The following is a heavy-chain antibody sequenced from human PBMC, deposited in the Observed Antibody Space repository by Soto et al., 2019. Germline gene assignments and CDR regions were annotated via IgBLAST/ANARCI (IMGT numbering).Heavy chain of an antibody. J-gene: IGHJ5*02. CDR1: GYTFTSYY. D-gene: IGHD2-15*01. Sequence: ASVKVSCKASGYTFTSYYMHWVRQAPGQGLEWMGIINPSGGSTSYAQKFQGRVTMTRDTSTSTVYMELSSLRSEDTAVYYCARDADIVVVVAATEVQSWFDPWGQGTLVTVSS. CDR3: ARDADIVVVVAATEVQSWFDP. CDR2: INPSGGST. V-gene: IGHV1-46*01.